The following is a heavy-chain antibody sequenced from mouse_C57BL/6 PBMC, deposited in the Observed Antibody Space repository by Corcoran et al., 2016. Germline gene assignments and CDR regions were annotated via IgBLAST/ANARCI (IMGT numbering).Heavy chain of an antibody. J-gene: IGHJ4*01. Sequence: EVQLQQSGPVLVKPGASVKMSCKASGYTFTDYYMNWVKQSHGKSLEWIGVINPYNGGTSYNQKFKGKATLTVDKSSSTAYMELNSLTSEDSAVYYCARRSRKDSYYYAMDYWGQGTSVTVSS. CDR3: ARRSRKDSYYYAMDY. CDR1: GYTFTDYY. V-gene: IGHV1-19*01. CDR2: INPYNGGT.